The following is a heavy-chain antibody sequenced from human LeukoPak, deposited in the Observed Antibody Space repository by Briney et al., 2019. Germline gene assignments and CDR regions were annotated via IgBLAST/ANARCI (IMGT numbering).Heavy chain of an antibody. D-gene: IGHD3-3*01. Sequence: ASVKVSCKASGGTFSSYAISWVRQAPGQGLEWMGWISAYNGNTNYAQKLQGRVTMTTDTSTNTAYMELRSLRSDDTAVYYCARDTPYDFWSGSDQYYFDYWGQGTLVTVSS. CDR3: ARDTPYDFWSGSDQYYFDY. CDR1: GGTFSSYA. J-gene: IGHJ4*02. CDR2: ISAYNGNT. V-gene: IGHV1-18*01.